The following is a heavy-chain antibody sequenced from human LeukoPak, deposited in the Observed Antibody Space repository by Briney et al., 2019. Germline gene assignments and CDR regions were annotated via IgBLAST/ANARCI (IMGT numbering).Heavy chain of an antibody. Sequence: ASVKVSCKASGGTFSSYAISWVRQAPGQGLEWMGGIIPIFGTANYAQKFQGRVTITADESTSTAYMELSSLGSEDTAVYCCARQDSSFLWRPWDYWGQGTLVTVSS. CDR2: IIPIFGTA. CDR1: GGTFSSYA. D-gene: IGHD6-6*01. V-gene: IGHV1-69*13. CDR3: ARQDSSFLWRPWDY. J-gene: IGHJ4*02.